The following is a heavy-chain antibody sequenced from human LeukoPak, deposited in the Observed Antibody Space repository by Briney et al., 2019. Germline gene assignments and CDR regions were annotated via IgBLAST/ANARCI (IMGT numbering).Heavy chain of an antibody. CDR1: GFTFSSYW. CDR3: ARDGSLTDY. V-gene: IGHV3-74*01. J-gene: IGHJ4*02. Sequence: PGGSLRLSCAASGFTFSSYWMHWVRQAPGKGLVWVSRIDCDGSGAIYADYVKGRFTIFRDNAKNTLYLQMNSLRAEDTAVYYCARDGSLTDYWGQGTLVTVSS. CDR2: IDCDGSGA.